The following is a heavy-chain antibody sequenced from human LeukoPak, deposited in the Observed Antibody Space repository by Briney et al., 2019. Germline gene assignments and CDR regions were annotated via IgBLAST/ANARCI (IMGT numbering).Heavy chain of an antibody. CDR3: ARVVGLTGYSGNCFPGYFYYMDV. V-gene: IGHV1-69*06. J-gene: IGHJ6*03. CDR1: GGTFSSLA. Sequence: SVKVSCKTSGGTFSSLAITWVRQTPGQGLEWMGGIIPIFGTTNYAQKFQDRVTITADKSTSTAYMKLSSLRSEDTAVYFCARVVGLTGYSGNCFPGYFYYMDVWGKGTTVTVSS. CDR2: IIPIFGTT. D-gene: IGHD6-13*01.